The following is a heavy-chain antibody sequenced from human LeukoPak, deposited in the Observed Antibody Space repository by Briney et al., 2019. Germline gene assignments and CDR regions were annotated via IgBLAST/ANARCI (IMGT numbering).Heavy chain of an antibody. V-gene: IGHV3-66*02. CDR1: EFSVGSNY. J-gene: IGHJ4*02. CDR2: IYSGGST. Sequence: RGSLRLSCAASEFSVGSNYMTWVRQAPGKGLEWVSLIYSGGSTYYADSVKGRFTVSRDNSKSTLFLQMNSLRAEDTAVYYCAKEFHRRGYFDNWGQGTLVTVSS. CDR3: AKEFHRRGYFDN. D-gene: IGHD3-22*01.